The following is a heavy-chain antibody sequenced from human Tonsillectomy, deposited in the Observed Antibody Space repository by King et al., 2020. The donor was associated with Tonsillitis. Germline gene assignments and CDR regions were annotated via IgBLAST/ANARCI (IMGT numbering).Heavy chain of an antibody. CDR1: GFTLRSVG. Sequence: VQLMESGGGVVQPGRSLRLSCAASGFTLRSVGMHWVRQAPGKGLEWVALIAYEGSNKYYADSVKSRITISRDKSKNTLYLQMNSLKPEDTAVYYCAKELGPQGRYFDWPPGYWGQGTLVTVSS. D-gene: IGHD3-9*01. CDR2: IAYEGSNK. CDR3: AKELGPQGRYFDWPPGY. J-gene: IGHJ4*02. V-gene: IGHV3-30*18.